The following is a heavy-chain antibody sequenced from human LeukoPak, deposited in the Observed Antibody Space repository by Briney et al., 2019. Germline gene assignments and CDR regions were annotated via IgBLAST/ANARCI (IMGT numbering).Heavy chain of an antibody. V-gene: IGHV3-11*01. J-gene: IGHJ4*02. Sequence: GGSLRLSCAASGFTFSDYYMSWIRQAPGKGLEWVSYISSSGSTIYYADSVKGRFTISRDNAKNSLYLQMNSLRAEDTAVYYCAREDIVVVVADRSYRADYWGQGTLVTVSS. CDR1: GFTFSDYY. D-gene: IGHD2-15*01. CDR3: AREDIVVVVADRSYRADY. CDR2: ISSSGSTI.